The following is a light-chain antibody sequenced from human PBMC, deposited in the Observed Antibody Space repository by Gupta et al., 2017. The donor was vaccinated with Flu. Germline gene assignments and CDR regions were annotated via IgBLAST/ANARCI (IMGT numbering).Light chain of an antibody. J-gene: IGKJ5*01. CDR2: DAT. V-gene: IGKV3-20*01. Sequence: EIVLTQSPGTLSLSPGERATLSCRASQSVRNNYLAWYQQKPGQAPRLIIYDATSRATGIPDRFSGSLSGTDFTLTISRLEPEGFAVYYCQQYGSPPPITFGQGTRLEIK. CDR3: QQYGSPPPIT. CDR1: QSVRNNY.